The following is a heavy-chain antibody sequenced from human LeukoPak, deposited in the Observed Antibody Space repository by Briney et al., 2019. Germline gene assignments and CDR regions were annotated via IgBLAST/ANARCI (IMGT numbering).Heavy chain of an antibody. CDR1: GFTFSTYA. J-gene: IGHJ4*02. V-gene: IGHV3-30-3*01. CDR3: ASRSDYSTGWYDLDY. Sequence: GTSLRLSCAASGFTFSTYAMHWVRQAPGKGLEWVAVISYDGNNKYYADSVQGRFTISKDNSKNTLYMQMNSLRAEDTAVYYCASRSDYSTGWYDLDYWGQGNLVTVSS. D-gene: IGHD6-13*01. CDR2: ISYDGNNK.